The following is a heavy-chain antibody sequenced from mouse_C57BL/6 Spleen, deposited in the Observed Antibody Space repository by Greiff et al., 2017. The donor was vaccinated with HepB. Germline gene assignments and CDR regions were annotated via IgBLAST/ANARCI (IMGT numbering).Heavy chain of an antibody. CDR2: IDPSDSYT. Sequence: VQLQQPGAELVMPGASVKLSCKASGYTFTSYWMHWVKQRPGPGLEWIGEIDPSDSYTNYNQKFKGKSTLTVDKSSSTAYMQLSSLTSEDSAVYYCARDYGRSYDYWGQGTTLTVSS. V-gene: IGHV1-69*01. CDR3: ARDYGRSYDY. CDR1: GYTFTSYW. J-gene: IGHJ2*01. D-gene: IGHD1-1*01.